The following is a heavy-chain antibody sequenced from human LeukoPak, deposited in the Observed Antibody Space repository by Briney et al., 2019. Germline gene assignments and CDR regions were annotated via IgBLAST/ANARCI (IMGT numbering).Heavy chain of an antibody. CDR2: INHSGST. CDR3: ARAGYSSSWYRLLADY. J-gene: IGHJ4*02. CDR1: GGSFSGYY. V-gene: IGHV4-34*01. Sequence: SETLFLTCAVYGGSFSGYYWSWIRQPPGKGLEWIGEINHSGSTNYNPSLKSRVTISVDTSKNQFSLKLSSVTAADTAVYYCARAGYSSSWYRLLADYWGQGTLVTVSS. D-gene: IGHD6-13*01.